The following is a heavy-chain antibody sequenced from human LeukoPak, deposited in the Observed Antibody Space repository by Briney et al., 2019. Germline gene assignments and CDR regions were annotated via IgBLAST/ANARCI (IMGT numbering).Heavy chain of an antibody. CDR3: ARESGQGGSPDSAFDI. Sequence: SETLSLTCAVYGGSFSGYYWSWIRQPPGKGLEWIGEINHSGSTNYNPSLKSRVTISVDTSKNQFSLKLSSVTAADTAVYYCARESGQGGSPDSAFDIWGQGTMVTVSS. CDR1: GGSFSGYY. J-gene: IGHJ3*02. D-gene: IGHD1-26*01. CDR2: INHSGST. V-gene: IGHV4-34*01.